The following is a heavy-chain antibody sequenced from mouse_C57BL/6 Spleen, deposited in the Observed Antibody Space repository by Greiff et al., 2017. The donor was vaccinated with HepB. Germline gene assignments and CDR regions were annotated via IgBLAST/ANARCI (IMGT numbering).Heavy chain of an antibody. V-gene: IGHV1-5*01. CDR2: IYPGNSDT. D-gene: IGHD2-4*01. CDR1: GYTFTSYW. CDR3: TRREYDYYFSSWFAY. J-gene: IGHJ3*01. Sequence: EVQLQQSGPVLARPGASVKMSCKTSGYTFTSYWMHWVKQRPGQGLEWIGAIYPGNSDTSYNQQFKGKAKLTAVTSASTAYMELSSLTNEDSAVYYWTRREYDYYFSSWFAYWGQGTLVTVSA.